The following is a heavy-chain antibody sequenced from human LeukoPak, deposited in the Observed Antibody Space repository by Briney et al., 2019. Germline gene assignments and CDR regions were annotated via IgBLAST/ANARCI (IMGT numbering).Heavy chain of an antibody. J-gene: IGHJ4*02. D-gene: IGHD1-26*01. CDR1: GHSICSGYY. V-gene: IGHV4-38-2*02. CDR3: ERTIVEAVDY. CDR2: IYHSGST. Sequence: SETLSLTCTVSGHSICSGYYWGWTRQPPGQGLEWIGTIYHSGSTYYNPSLRSRVTISVDTSKYQFSLKLSSVTATDTAMYYCERTIVEAVDYWGQGTLVTVSS.